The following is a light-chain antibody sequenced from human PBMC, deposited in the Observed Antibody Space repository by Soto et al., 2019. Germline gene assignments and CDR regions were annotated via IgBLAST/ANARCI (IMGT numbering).Light chain of an antibody. V-gene: IGLV2-8*01. Sequence: LTQPPSASGSPGQSVTISCTGTSSDVGAYDYVSWYQQHPGKAPKLLIYEVDHRPSGVPDRFSGSKSANTASLTLSGLQPEAEADYYCSSYTGTDNLLYVFGTGTKVTAL. CDR1: SSDVGAYDY. CDR3: SSYTGTDNLLYV. J-gene: IGLJ1*01. CDR2: EVD.